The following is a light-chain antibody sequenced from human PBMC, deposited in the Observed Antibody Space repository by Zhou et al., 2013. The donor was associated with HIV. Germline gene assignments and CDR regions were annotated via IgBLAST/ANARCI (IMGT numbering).Light chain of an antibody. CDR3: QQYGTSPWT. Sequence: EIVLTQSPGTLSLSPGERATLSCRASQSISNNYLAWYQQKPDQAPRRLIYGASNRATGIPDRFSGSGSGTDFTLTISRLDPEDFAVYYCQQYGTSPWTFGQGTKVEIK. V-gene: IGKV3-20*01. CDR1: QSISNNY. CDR2: GAS. J-gene: IGKJ1*01.